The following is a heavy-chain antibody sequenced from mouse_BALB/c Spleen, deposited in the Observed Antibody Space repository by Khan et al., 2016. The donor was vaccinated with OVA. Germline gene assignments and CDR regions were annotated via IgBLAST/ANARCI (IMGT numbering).Heavy chain of an antibody. CDR1: GYSITSDYA. Sequence: QLQESGPGLVKPSQSLSLTCTVTGYSITSDYAWNWIRQFPGNKLEWMGYISYSGSNSYNPSLKSRISITRDTSKNQFFLQLDSVTTEDTATYYCAREDYYYGSSSNWGQGTLVTVSA. J-gene: IGHJ3*01. D-gene: IGHD1-1*01. V-gene: IGHV3-2*02. CDR2: ISYSGSN. CDR3: AREDYYYGSSSN.